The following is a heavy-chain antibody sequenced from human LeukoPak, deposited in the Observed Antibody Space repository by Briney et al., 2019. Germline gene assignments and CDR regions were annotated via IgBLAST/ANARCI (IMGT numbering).Heavy chain of an antibody. V-gene: IGHV4-39*01. CDR1: AGSISSSSYY. CDR2: IYTSGST. Sequence: SETLSLTCTVSAGSISSSSYYCGWIRQPPGKGLEGIGRIYTSGSTNYNPSLKSRVTISVDTSKNQFSLKLSSVTAADTAVYYCARLDTQLNDDFWSGYYYYYYYMDVWGKGTTVTVSS. CDR3: ARLDTQLNDDFWSGYYYYYYYMDV. D-gene: IGHD3-3*01. J-gene: IGHJ6*03.